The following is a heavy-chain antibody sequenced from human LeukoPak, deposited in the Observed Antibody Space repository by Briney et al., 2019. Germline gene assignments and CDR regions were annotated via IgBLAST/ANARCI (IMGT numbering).Heavy chain of an antibody. D-gene: IGHD2-15*01. Sequence: GGSLSLSCAASGFAFDVYAMHWVRQAPGKGLEWVSGISWNSGSIGYAYSEKGRFTISRDNAKNSLYLQMSSLRAEDTALYYCAKDSLRGGSCYSGDCYSFDYWGQGTLVTVSS. CDR3: AKDSLRGGSCYSGDCYSFDY. J-gene: IGHJ4*02. V-gene: IGHV3-9*01. CDR1: GFAFDVYA. CDR2: ISWNSGSI.